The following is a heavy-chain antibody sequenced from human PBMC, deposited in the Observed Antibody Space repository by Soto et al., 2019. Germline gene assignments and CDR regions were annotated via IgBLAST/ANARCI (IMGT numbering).Heavy chain of an antibody. Sequence: DVQLVESGGGLVKPGGSLRLSCAASGITISNAYMNWVRQAPGKGLEWVGRVKSKTDGGTTEYAAPVKGRFTISRDDSKNMLYLQMNSLKTEDTAVYYCSTLLRPVEYWGQGTLVTVSS. J-gene: IGHJ4*02. CDR3: STLLRPVEY. CDR2: VKSKTDGGTT. V-gene: IGHV3-15*07. CDR1: GITISNAY.